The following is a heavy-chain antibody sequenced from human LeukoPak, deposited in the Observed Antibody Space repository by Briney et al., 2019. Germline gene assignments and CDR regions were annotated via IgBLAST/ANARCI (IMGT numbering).Heavy chain of an antibody. V-gene: IGHV3-53*01. CDR2: IYSDGST. Sequence: GGSLRLSCAASGFTVSSNYMTWVRQAPGKGLEWVSVIYSDGSTYYADSVKGRFTISRDNSRDTLYLEMNSLRAEDTAVYYCARGGIAMWEFDYWGQGTLVTVSS. CDR3: ARGGIAMWEFDY. J-gene: IGHJ4*02. D-gene: IGHD1-26*01. CDR1: GFTVSSNY.